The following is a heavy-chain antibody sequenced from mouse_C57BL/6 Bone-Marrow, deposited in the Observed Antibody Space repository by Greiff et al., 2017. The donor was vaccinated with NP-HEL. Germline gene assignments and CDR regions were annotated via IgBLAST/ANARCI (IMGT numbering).Heavy chain of an antibody. J-gene: IGHJ2*01. CDR1: GYTFTSYW. Sequence: VQLKQPGAELVKPGASVKVSCKASGYTFTSYWMHWVKQRPGQGLEWIGRINPSDSDTNYNQKFKGKATLTVDKSSSTAYMQLSSLTSEDSAVYYCAILRVGSSYFDYWGQGTTLTVSS. CDR3: AILRVGSSYFDY. D-gene: IGHD1-1*01. V-gene: IGHV1-74*01. CDR2: INPSDSDT.